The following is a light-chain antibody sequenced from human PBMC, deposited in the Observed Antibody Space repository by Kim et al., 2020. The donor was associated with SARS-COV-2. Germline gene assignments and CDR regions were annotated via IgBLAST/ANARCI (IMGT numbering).Light chain of an antibody. CDR2: DAS. Sequence: SVSPGERATLSCRASQSVSSNLAWYHQKPGQAPRLLIYDASTRATGIPARFSGSGSGTEFTLIISSLQSEDFAVHYCQQYNNWPLTFGQGTKLEI. CDR1: QSVSSN. J-gene: IGKJ2*01. CDR3: QQYNNWPLT. V-gene: IGKV3-15*01.